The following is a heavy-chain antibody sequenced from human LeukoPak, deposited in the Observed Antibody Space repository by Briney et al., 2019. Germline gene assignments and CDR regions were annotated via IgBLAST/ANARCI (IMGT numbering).Heavy chain of an antibody. CDR1: GGNFGNYV. D-gene: IGHD6-6*01. J-gene: IGHJ6*02. V-gene: IGHV1-69*04. CDR2: ITPFFGVA. CDR3: ARDTNEEYSSSSDGLAV. Sequence: SVRVPRKASGGNFGNYVIHWVRQAPGQGLEWMGRITPFFGVANYAQTFQDRVTFTADKITNTAYMQISSLKSEDTAVYFCARDTNEEYSSSSDGLAVWGQGTTVTVSS.